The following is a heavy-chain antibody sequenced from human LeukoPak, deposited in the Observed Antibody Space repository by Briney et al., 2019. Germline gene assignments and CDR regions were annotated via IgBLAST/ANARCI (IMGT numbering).Heavy chain of an antibody. V-gene: IGHV3-33*01. D-gene: IGHD2-2*01. J-gene: IGHJ3*01. CDR1: GFTFSSYD. Sequence: GGSLRLSCAASGFTFSSYDMHWVRQVPGKGLEWVAVMYYDGRNKYYADSVKGRFTISRDNSKNTLYLQINSLRAEDTAVFYCARKVLVPAATGADASDVWGRGTMVIVSS. CDR3: ARKVLVPAATGADASDV. CDR2: MYYDGRNK.